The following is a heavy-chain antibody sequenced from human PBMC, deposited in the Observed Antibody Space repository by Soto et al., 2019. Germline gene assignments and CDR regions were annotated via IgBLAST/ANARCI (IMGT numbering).Heavy chain of an antibody. CDR3: ARRQALYCSSTSCYTQNYYYYGMDV. CDR2: ISSSSSYI. Sequence: EVQLVESGGGLVKPGGSLRLSCAASGFTFSSYSMNWVHQAPGKGLEWVSSISSSSSYIYYADSVKGRFTISRDNAKNSLYLQMNSLRAEDTAVYYCARRQALYCSSTSCYTQNYYYYGMDVWGQGTTVTVSS. J-gene: IGHJ6*02. CDR1: GFTFSSYS. V-gene: IGHV3-21*01. D-gene: IGHD2-2*02.